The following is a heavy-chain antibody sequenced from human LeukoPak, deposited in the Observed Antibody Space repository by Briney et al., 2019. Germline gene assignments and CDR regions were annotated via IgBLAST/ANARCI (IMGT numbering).Heavy chain of an antibody. CDR3: ASSESITMVRDDAFDI. CDR1: GGSISSGSYY. J-gene: IGHJ3*02. V-gene: IGHV4-61*02. CDR2: IYTSGST. D-gene: IGHD3-10*01. Sequence: SETLSLTCTVSGGSISSGSYYWSWIRQPAGKGLEWIRRIYTSGSTNYNPSLKSRVTISVDTSKNQFSLKLSSVTAADTAVYYCASSESITMVRDDAFDIWGQGTMVTVSS.